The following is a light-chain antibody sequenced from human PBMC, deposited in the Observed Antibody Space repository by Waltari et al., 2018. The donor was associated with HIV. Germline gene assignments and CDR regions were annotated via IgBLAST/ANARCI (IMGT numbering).Light chain of an antibody. Sequence: GQKVTISCSGSSSNIWRNYVSWYQQLPGAAPKLLIYDKTARPPGIPDRFSGSKSGTSATLGITGLQTGDEADYYCGTWDSSLGGWVFGGGTKLAVL. CDR1: SSNIWRNY. J-gene: IGLJ3*02. V-gene: IGLV1-51*01. CDR3: GTWDSSLGGWV. CDR2: DKT.